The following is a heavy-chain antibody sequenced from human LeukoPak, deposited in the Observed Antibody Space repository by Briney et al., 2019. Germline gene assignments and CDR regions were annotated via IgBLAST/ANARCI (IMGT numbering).Heavy chain of an antibody. Sequence: SETLSLTCTVSGYSINSAYYWGWIRQPPGKGLEWIGSIYHSGNTYYNPSLESRVTISVDTSKNQFSLRLSSVTAADTAVYFCARAMRTATNHYGDYVYGMDVWGQGTTVTVSS. CDR1: GYSINSAYY. CDR2: IYHSGNT. V-gene: IGHV4-38-2*02. CDR3: ARAMRTATNHYGDYVYGMDV. D-gene: IGHD4-17*01. J-gene: IGHJ6*02.